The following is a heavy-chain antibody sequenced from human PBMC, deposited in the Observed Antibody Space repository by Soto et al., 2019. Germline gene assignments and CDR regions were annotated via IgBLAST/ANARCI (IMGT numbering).Heavy chain of an antibody. Sequence: QVQLVQSGAEVKKPGSSVKVSCKASGGTFSSYTISWVRQAPGQGLEWMGRIIPILGIANYAQKFQGRVTITADKSTSTAYMELSSLRSEDTAVYYCAREKESSGWYPQFDYWGQGTLVTVSS. D-gene: IGHD6-19*01. CDR2: IIPILGIA. V-gene: IGHV1-69*08. CDR1: GGTFSSYT. CDR3: AREKESSGWYPQFDY. J-gene: IGHJ4*02.